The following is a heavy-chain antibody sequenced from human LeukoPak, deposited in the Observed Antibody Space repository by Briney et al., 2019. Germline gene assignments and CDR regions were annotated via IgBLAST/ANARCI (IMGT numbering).Heavy chain of an antibody. CDR2: IHYSGST. J-gene: IGHJ4*02. CDR3: ATTYYYDSGSATFDY. D-gene: IGHD3-10*01. CDR1: GGSISSYY. Sequence: SETLSLTCTVSGGSISSYYWSWIRQPPGKGLEWIGYIHYSGSTNYNPTLKSRVTISVDTSKNQFSLKLNSMTPEGTAVYYCATTYYYDSGSATFDYWGQGTLVTVSS. V-gene: IGHV4-59*12.